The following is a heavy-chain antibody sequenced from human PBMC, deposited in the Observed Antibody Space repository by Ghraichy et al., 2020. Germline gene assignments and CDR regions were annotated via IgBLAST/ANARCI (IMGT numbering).Heavy chain of an antibody. CDR1: GFTFSSYG. D-gene: IGHD5-24*01. Sequence: GGSLRLSCAASGFTFSSYGMHWVRQAPGKGLEWVAVIWYDGSNKYYAESVKGRFTISRDNSKNTLYLQMNSLRAEDTAVYYCARDRDGYNPRMGDAFDIWGQGTMVTVSS. V-gene: IGHV3-33*01. J-gene: IGHJ3*02. CDR3: ARDRDGYNPRMGDAFDI. CDR2: IWYDGSNK.